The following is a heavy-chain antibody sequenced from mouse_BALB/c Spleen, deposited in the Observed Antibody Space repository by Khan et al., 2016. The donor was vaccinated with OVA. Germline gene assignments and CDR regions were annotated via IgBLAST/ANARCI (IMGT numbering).Heavy chain of an antibody. V-gene: IGHV2-9*02. Sequence: QVQLKQSGPGLVAPSQSLSITCTVYGYSLTRYGVHWVRQPPGKGLEWLGLIWAGGSTNYNWALMSRLSISIDKSKSLVFLINNRMQTDDAALYCCARSKYLASYWGQGTTLTVSS. CDR3: ARSKYLASY. D-gene: IGHD6-2*01. CDR2: IWAGGST. J-gene: IGHJ2*01. CDR1: GYSLTRYG.